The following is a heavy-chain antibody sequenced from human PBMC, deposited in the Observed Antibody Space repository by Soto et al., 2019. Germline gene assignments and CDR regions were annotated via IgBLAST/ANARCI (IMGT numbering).Heavy chain of an antibody. J-gene: IGHJ4*02. CDR3: AREFTLITFDY. V-gene: IGHV3-30-3*01. Sequence: QVQLVESGGGVVQPGRSLRLSCAASGFTFSSYLMHWVRQAPGKGLEWVAVISYDGSNKYYADSVKGRFTISRDNSKNTLYLQMNSLRVEDTAVYYCAREFTLITFDYWGQGTLVTVSS. CDR2: ISYDGSNK. CDR1: GFTFSSYL. D-gene: IGHD3-16*01.